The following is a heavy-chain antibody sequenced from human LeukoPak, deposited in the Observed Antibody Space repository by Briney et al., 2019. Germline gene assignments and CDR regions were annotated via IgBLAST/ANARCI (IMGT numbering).Heavy chain of an antibody. CDR3: ARDVGDYGDSQRYFDL. Sequence: GGSLRLSCAASGFTFGTYGVHWVRQAPGKGLEWVAVVSYDGNQKYYADSVKGRFTISRDNAKNSLYLRMNSLRDEDTAVYYCARDVGDYGDSQRYFDLWGRGTLVTVPS. V-gene: IGHV3-30*03. CDR1: GFTFGTYG. D-gene: IGHD4-17*01. CDR2: VSYDGNQK. J-gene: IGHJ2*01.